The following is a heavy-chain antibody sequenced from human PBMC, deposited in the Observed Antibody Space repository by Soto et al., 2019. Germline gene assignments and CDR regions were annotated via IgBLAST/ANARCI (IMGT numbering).Heavy chain of an antibody. V-gene: IGHV3-53*01. CDR3: ARQAIGIAITGFYFFYGGIV. CDR1: GFNVTSNY. CDR2: IYDDGSA. J-gene: IGHJ6*02. D-gene: IGHD3-10*01. Sequence: EMQLVESGGGLIQPGGSLRLSCVASGFNVTSNYISWVRQAPGAGLQWVAIIYDDGSAYYTESVEGRLTISRDTSKTTVYPQVRPLKAEDSAVYYGARQAIGIAITGFYFFYGGIVWGQGTAVTVSS.